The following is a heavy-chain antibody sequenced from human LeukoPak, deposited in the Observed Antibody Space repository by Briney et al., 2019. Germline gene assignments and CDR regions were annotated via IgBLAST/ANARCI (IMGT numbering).Heavy chain of an antibody. Sequence: GASVKVSCKASGYTFTKYDINWVRQASGQGLEWMGWMNPNSGNTGYAQKFHGRVTMTRKSSVSTGYMELSSLRSEDTAVYYCARLIGAYSSGWGFDYWGQGTLVTVSS. CDR2: MNPNSGNT. CDR3: ARLIGAYSSGWGFDY. D-gene: IGHD5-18*01. CDR1: GYTFTKYD. V-gene: IGHV1-8*01. J-gene: IGHJ4*02.